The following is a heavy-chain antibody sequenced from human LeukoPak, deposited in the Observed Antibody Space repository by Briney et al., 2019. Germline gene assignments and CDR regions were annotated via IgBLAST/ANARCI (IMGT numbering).Heavy chain of an antibody. CDR2: IKSKTDGGTT. CDR3: TIRPENYYDSSGYYRYFDY. CDR1: GFTFSNAW. D-gene: IGHD3-22*01. V-gene: IGHV3-15*01. Sequence: PGGSLRLSCAASGFTFSNAWMSWVRQAPGKGLEWVGRIKSKTDGGTTDYAAPVKGRFTISRDDSKNTLYLQMNSLKTEDTAVYYCTIRPENYYDSSGYYRYFDYWGQGTLVTVSS. J-gene: IGHJ4*02.